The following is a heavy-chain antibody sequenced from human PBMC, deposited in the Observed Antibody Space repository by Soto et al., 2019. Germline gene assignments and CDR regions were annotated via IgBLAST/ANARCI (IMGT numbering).Heavy chain of an antibody. CDR2: INPSGGST. CDR3: ARDYNPGSVSYYYYGMDI. Sequence: ASVKVSCKASGYTFTIYYMHWVRQAPGQGLEWMGIINPSGGSTSYAQKFQGRVTMTRDTSTSTVYMELSSLRSEDTAVYYCARDYNPGSVSYYYYGMDIWGQGTTVTVSS. D-gene: IGHD3-10*01. J-gene: IGHJ6*02. V-gene: IGHV1-46*01. CDR1: GYTFTIYY.